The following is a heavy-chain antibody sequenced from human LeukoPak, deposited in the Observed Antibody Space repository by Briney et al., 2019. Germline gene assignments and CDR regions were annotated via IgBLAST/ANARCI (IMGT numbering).Heavy chain of an antibody. V-gene: IGHV1-18*01. Sequence: ASVKVSCKASGYTFTSYGISWVRQAPGQGLEWMGWISAHNGNTNYAQKLQGRVTMTTDTSTSTAYMELRSLRSDDTAVYYCARVQRVKFPLKYYFDYWGQGTLVTVSS. CDR1: GYTFTSYG. CDR2: ISAHNGNT. CDR3: ARVQRVKFPLKYYFDY. D-gene: IGHD3-10*01. J-gene: IGHJ4*02.